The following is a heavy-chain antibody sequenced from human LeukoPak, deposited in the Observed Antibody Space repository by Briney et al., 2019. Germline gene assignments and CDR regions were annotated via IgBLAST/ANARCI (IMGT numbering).Heavy chain of an antibody. V-gene: IGHV1-2*06. CDR3: ARDRGANWYFDL. Sequence: ASVKVSCKASGYTFTGYYMHWVRQAPGQGLEWIGRINPNSGGTNYAQKFQGRVTMTRDTSTSTVYMELSSLRSEDTAVYYCARDRGANWYFDLWGRGTLVTVSS. CDR2: INPNSGGT. J-gene: IGHJ2*01. D-gene: IGHD3-16*01. CDR1: GYTFTGYY.